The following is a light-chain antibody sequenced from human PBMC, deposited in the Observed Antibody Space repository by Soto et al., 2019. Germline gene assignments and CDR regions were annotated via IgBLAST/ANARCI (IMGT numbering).Light chain of an antibody. V-gene: IGLV8-61*01. CDR3: VLYMGSGIWV. Sequence: QTVVTQAPSFSVSPGGTVTLTCGLSSGSVSASYYPSWYQQTPGQAPRTLIYNTNTRSSGVPDRFSGSILGNKAALTITGAQADDDSDYYCVLYMGSGIWVFGGGTQLTVL. CDR2: NTN. CDR1: SGSVSASYY. J-gene: IGLJ3*02.